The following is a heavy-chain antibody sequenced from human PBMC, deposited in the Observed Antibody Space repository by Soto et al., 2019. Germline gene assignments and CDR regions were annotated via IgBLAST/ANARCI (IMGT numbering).Heavy chain of an antibody. D-gene: IGHD2-15*01. J-gene: IGHJ4*02. Sequence: EVQLVESGGDLLQPGGSLRLSCAASGFTFSSYSMAWVRQAPGKRLEWLSYISSSGNIITYGDSVKGRITVSRDNAKSSLYLQLNSLRVEDTAVYSCARGCSGSCWFEYWGQGTLVTVSS. CDR3: ARGCSGSCWFEY. CDR1: GFTFSSYS. CDR2: ISSSGNII. V-gene: IGHV3-48*01.